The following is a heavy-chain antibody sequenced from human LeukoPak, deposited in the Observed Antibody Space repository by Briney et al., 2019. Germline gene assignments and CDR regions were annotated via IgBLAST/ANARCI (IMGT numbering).Heavy chain of an antibody. D-gene: IGHD3-3*01. V-gene: IGHV3-13*01. CDR3: ARDSGWGGYYMPLGPDY. Sequence: GGSLRLSCAASGFTFSRYDMHWVRQATGKGLEWVSAIDTAGDTYYPGSVKGRFTISREDAKNSLCLQMNSLRAEDTAVYYCARDSGWGGYYMPLGPDYWGQGTLVTVSS. J-gene: IGHJ4*02. CDR1: GFTFSRYD. CDR2: IDTAGDT.